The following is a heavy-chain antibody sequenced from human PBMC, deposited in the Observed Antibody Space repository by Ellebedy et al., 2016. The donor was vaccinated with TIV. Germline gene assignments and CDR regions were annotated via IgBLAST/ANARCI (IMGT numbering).Heavy chain of an antibody. Sequence: PGGSLRLSCAASGFTFSNYCMSWVRQAPGKGLEWVANIKQDGGEKNYVDSVKGRFTIFRDNAKSSLYLQMNSLRAEDTAVYYCAREAISYARSGYYFDYWGQGTLVTVSS. V-gene: IGHV3-7*01. CDR1: GFTFSNYC. D-gene: IGHD3-22*01. CDR2: IKQDGGEK. J-gene: IGHJ4*02. CDR3: AREAISYARSGYYFDY.